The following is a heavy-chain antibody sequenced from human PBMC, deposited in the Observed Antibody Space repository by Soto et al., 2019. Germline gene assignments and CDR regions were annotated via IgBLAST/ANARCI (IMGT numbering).Heavy chain of an antibody. J-gene: IGHJ6*02. V-gene: IGHV3-72*01. CDR3: AREDQLWLGDYYYYAMDV. Sequence: VESGGGLVQPGGSLRLSCAASGFTFSDHYMAWVRQAPGKGLEWVGRSRNKVNTYTTEYAASVKGRFTISRDASKNSLYLQLNSLKTDDTAVYYCAREDQLWLGDYYYYAMDVWGQGTTVTVSS. CDR1: GFTFSDHY. D-gene: IGHD5-18*01. CDR2: SRNKVNTYTT.